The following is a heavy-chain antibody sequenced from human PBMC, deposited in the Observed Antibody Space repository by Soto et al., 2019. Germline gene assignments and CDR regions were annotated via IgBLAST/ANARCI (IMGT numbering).Heavy chain of an antibody. D-gene: IGHD3-22*01. CDR2: ISWDGGST. J-gene: IGHJ4*02. CDR1: GFTFDDYT. Sequence: GGSLRLSCAASGFTFDDYTMHWVRQAPGKGLEWVSLISWDGGSTYYADSVKGRFTISRDNSKNSLYLQMNSLRTEDTALYYCAKDIGDSSGYSYFDYWGQGTLVTVSS. V-gene: IGHV3-43*01. CDR3: AKDIGDSSGYSYFDY.